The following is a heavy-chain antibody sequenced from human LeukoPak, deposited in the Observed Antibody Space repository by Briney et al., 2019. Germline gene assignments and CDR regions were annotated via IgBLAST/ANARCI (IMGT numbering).Heavy chain of an antibody. CDR1: GFTFSSYW. CDR2: IKQDGSEK. Sequence: GGSLRLSCAASGFTFSSYWMSRVRQAPGKGLEWVANIKQDGSEKYYVDSVKGRFTVSRDNAKNSLYLQMNSLRAEDTAVYYCARVANTAWYNWFDPWGQRTLVTVSS. V-gene: IGHV3-7*03. D-gene: IGHD4/OR15-4a*01. CDR3: ARVANTAWYNWFDP. J-gene: IGHJ5*02.